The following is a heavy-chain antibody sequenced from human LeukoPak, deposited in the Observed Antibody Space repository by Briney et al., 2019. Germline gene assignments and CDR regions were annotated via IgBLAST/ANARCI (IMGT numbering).Heavy chain of an antibody. V-gene: IGHV4-59*01. J-gene: IGHJ5*02. CDR2: IYYSRNT. CDR1: GGSFSGYY. CDR3: TRGPIVVVTAVRRGWFDP. Sequence: SETLSLTCAVYGGSFSGYYWSWIRQPPGKGLEWIGYIYYSRNTNYNPSLKSRVTISVDTSKNQFSLKLSSTTAADTALYYFTRGPIVVVTAVRRGWFDPWGQGTLVTVSS. D-gene: IGHD2-21*02.